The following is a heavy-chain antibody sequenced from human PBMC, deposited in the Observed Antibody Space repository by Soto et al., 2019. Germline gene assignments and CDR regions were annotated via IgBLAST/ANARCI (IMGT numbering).Heavy chain of an antibody. Sequence: PGESLKISCKGSGYSFTSYWISWVRQMPGKGLEWMGRIDPSDSYTNYSPSFQGHVTISADKSISTAYLQWSSLKASDAAMYYCARLSSPSWGSGSYLDYWGQGTLVTVSS. J-gene: IGHJ4*02. CDR2: IDPSDSYT. CDR3: ARLSSPSWGSGSYLDY. CDR1: GYSFTSYW. V-gene: IGHV5-10-1*01. D-gene: IGHD3-10*01.